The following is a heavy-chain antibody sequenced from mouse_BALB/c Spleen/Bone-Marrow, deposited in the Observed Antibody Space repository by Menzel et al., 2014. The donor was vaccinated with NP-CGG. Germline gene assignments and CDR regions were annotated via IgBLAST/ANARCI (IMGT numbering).Heavy chain of an antibody. CDR3: AREDYYGSSYGDY. V-gene: IGHV1-9*01. Sequence: QVQLKESGAELMKPGASVKISCKATGYTFSSYWIDWVKQRPGHGLEWIGEILPGSGSTNYNEKFKGKATFTADTSSNTAYMQLSSLTSEDSAVYYCAREDYYGSSYGDYWGQGTTLTVSS. CDR2: ILPGSGST. CDR1: GYTFSSYW. D-gene: IGHD1-1*01. J-gene: IGHJ2*01.